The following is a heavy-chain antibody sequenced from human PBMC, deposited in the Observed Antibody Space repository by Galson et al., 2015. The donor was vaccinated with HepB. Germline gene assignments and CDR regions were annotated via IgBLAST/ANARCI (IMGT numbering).Heavy chain of an antibody. CDR3: AREGGY. CDR1: GDSVSGGSHF. CDR2: VYSSGST. V-gene: IGHV4-61*01. J-gene: IGHJ4*02. D-gene: IGHD3-16*01. Sequence: ETLSLTCKVSGDSVSGGSHFWTWIRQPPGKRLEWMGYVYSSGSTDYNPSLKSRVTMSLDMSNNQFSLRLTSVTAADTAVYFCAREGGYWGRGILVTVSS.